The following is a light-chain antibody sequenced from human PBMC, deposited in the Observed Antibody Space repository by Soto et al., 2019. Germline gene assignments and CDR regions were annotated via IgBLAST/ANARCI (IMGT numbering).Light chain of an antibody. CDR3: RQSYSTPWT. Sequence: DIQMTQSPSSLSASVGDRVTITCRAGQSISSYLNWYQQKPGKAPKLLIYAASSLQSGVPSRFSGSGSGTDFTLTISSLQPEDFETYYCRQSYSTPWTFGQGTKVDIK. V-gene: IGKV1-39*01. J-gene: IGKJ1*01. CDR1: QSISSY. CDR2: AAS.